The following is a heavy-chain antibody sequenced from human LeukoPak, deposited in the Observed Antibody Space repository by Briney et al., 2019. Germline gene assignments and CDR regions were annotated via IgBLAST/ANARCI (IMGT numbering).Heavy chain of an antibody. CDR1: GFTFDIYG. V-gene: IGHV3-30*02. CDR3: AKLGLLWTTRDDYFDY. CDR2: IRYDGSNK. Sequence: GGSLRLSCAPSGFTFDIYGMHWVRQAPGKGLEWVAFIRYDGSNKYYADSVKGRFTISRDNSKNTLYLQMNSLRAEDTAVYYCAKLGLLWTTRDDYFDYWGQGTLVTVSS. J-gene: IGHJ4*02. D-gene: IGHD3-10*01.